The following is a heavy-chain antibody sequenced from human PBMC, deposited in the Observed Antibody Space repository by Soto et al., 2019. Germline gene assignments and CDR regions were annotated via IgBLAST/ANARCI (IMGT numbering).Heavy chain of an antibody. CDR1: GFTFSSYA. CDR3: RQDPPRYSSRWSHTGRNAHFQH. D-gene: IGHD6-13*01. J-gene: IGHJ1*01. V-gene: IGHV3-23*01. Sequence: RLSCAASGFTFSSYAMSWVRQAPGKGLEWVSAISGSCGSTYYADSVKVRCTISRENSKNTLYLRMNSLRPEDTSVYYCRQDPPRYSSRWSHTGRNAHFQHWGQRTLVTVA. CDR2: ISGSCGST.